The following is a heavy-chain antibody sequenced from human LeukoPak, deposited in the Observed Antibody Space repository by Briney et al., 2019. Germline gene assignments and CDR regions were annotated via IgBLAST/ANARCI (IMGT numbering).Heavy chain of an antibody. CDR2: INPNGGST. CDR3: ARDFWYYYDSSGYYYDY. Sequence: VASVKVSCKASGYTFTSYFMHWVRQAPGQGLEWMGIINPNGGSTSYAQKFQGRVTMTRDTSTSTVYMELSSLRSEDTAVYYCARDFWYYYDSSGYYYDYWGQGTLVTVSS. V-gene: IGHV1-46*01. J-gene: IGHJ4*02. D-gene: IGHD3-22*01. CDR1: GYTFTSYF.